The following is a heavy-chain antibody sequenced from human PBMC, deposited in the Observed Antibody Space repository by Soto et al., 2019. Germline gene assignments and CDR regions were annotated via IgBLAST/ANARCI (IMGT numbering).Heavy chain of an antibody. J-gene: IGHJ5*02. CDR2: IIPSFGTP. Sequence: QVKLVQSGDEVKKPGSSVKVSCKASGGSFSSYAFSWVRQAPGQGLEWMGGIIPSFGTPNYAQRFQGRVTISADESTTTVYMDLRRLRSEDTAVYYCARGSSSTVGPTGWFDPWGQGTLVTVSS. V-gene: IGHV1-69*01. D-gene: IGHD1-26*01. CDR3: ARGSSSTVGPTGWFDP. CDR1: GGSFSSYA.